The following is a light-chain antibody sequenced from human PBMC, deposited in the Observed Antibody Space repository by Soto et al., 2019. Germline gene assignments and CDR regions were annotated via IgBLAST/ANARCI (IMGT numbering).Light chain of an antibody. CDR1: QSVSSSY. J-gene: IGKJ1*01. CDR2: GAS. CDR3: QQYGSSSWT. V-gene: IGKV3-20*01. Sequence: EIRLTQSPGTLSLSPEERATLSCRASQSVSSSYLAWYQQKPGQAPRLLIYGASSRATGIPDRFSGSGSGTDFTLTISRLEPEDFAVYYCQQYGSSSWTFGQGTKVDIK.